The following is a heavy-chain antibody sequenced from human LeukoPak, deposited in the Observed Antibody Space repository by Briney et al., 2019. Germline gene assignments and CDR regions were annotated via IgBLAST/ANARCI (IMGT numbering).Heavy chain of an antibody. V-gene: IGHV4-38-2*02. CDR1: YYSIRSGYY. D-gene: IGHD1-1*01. CDR2: IYHSGTT. Sequence: PSETLSLTCTVSYYSIRSGYYWGWIRQPPGKGLEWIGSIYHSGTTYYNPSLKSRVTISVDTSKNQFSLKLSSVTAADTAVYYCARLPPQLWFDPWGQGTLVTVSS. J-gene: IGHJ5*02. CDR3: ARLPPQLWFDP.